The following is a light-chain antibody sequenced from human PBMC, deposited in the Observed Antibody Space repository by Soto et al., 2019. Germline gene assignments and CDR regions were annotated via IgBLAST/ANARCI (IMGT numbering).Light chain of an antibody. CDR3: QQYNNWPPWT. CDR1: QSVSSN. V-gene: IGKV3-15*01. Sequence: EIVMTQSPSTLSVSPGERATLSCRASQSVSSNLAWYQQKPGQAPRLLIYGASTRATGITARFSGSGSGTECTLTISSLQSADFAVYYCQQYNNWPPWTFGQGTKVEIK. J-gene: IGKJ1*01. CDR2: GAS.